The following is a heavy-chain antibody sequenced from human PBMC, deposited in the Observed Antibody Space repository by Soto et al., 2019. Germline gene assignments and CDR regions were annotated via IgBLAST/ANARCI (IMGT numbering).Heavy chain of an antibody. Sequence: ASVKVSCKASGYTFTSYGISWVRQAPGQGLEWMGWISAYNGNTNYAQKLQGRVTMTTDTSTSTAYMELRSLRSDDTAVYYCARRPPYYDFWSGYSEFDYWGQGTLVTVS. CDR2: ISAYNGNT. CDR1: GYTFTSYG. V-gene: IGHV1-18*01. CDR3: ARRPPYYDFWSGYSEFDY. D-gene: IGHD3-3*01. J-gene: IGHJ4*02.